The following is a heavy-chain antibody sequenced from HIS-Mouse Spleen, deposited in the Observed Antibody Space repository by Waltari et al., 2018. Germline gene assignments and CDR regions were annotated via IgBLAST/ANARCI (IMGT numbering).Heavy chain of an antibody. CDR3: AREIPYSSSWYDWYFDL. CDR2: IYYSGST. CDR1: GGSISSSSYY. J-gene: IGHJ2*01. V-gene: IGHV4-39*07. D-gene: IGHD6-13*01. Sequence: QLQLQESGPGLVKPSETLSLTCTVSGGSISSSSYYWGWTRQPPGKGGEWIGSIYYSGSTYYNPSLKSRVTISVDTSKNQFSLKLSSVTAADTAVYYCAREIPYSSSWYDWYFDLWGRGTLVTVSS.